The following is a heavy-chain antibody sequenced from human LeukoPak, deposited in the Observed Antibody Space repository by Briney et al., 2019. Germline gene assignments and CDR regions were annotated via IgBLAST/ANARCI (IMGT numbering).Heavy chain of an antibody. CDR2: ISYDGSNK. D-gene: IGHD6-13*01. Sequence: PGRSLRLSCAASGFTFSSYGMHWVRQAPGKGLEWVAVISYDGSNKYYADSVKGRFTISRDNSKNTLYLQMNSLRAEDTAVYYCAKTLRIRAATRDYFDYWGQGTLVTVSS. V-gene: IGHV3-30*18. CDR1: GFTFSSYG. CDR3: AKTLRIRAATRDYFDY. J-gene: IGHJ4*02.